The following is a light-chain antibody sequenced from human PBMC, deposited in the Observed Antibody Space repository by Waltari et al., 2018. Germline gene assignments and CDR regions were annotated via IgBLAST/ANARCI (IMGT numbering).Light chain of an antibody. J-gene: IGKJ2*01. CDR2: AAS. CDR3: QQANTFPYT. CDR1: QDVSNW. Sequence: DIQMNQSPSSVSASVGDRVTITCRARQDVSNWVAWYQQKPGKAPKLLIYAASSLQRGVPSRFSGSGSATDFTLTISSLQPDDFATSYCQQANTFPYTFGQGTKVEIK. V-gene: IGKV1-12*01.